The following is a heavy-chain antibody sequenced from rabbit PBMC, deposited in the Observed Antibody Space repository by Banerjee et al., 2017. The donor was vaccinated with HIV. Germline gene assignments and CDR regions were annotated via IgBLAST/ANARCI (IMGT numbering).Heavy chain of an antibody. CDR1: GFSFSSSYS. V-gene: IGHV1S45*01. Sequence: QEQLEESGGDLVKPGASLTLTCTASGFSFSSSYSICWVRQAPGKGLEWIACIYAGSSGTTYYASWAKGRFTISKTSSTTVTLQLTSLTAADTATYFCARDRVGTSAWDFNLWGPGTLVTVS. CDR3: ARDRVGTSAWDFNL. D-gene: IGHD4-1*01. CDR2: IYAGSSGTT. J-gene: IGHJ4*01.